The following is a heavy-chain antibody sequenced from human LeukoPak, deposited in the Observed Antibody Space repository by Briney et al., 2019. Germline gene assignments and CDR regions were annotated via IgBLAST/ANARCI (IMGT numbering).Heavy chain of an antibody. V-gene: IGHV1-46*01. CDR3: ARGASYGSGSYYNEGFDY. CDR1: GYTFTSYY. Sequence: ASVTVSCKASGYTFTSYYMHWVRQAPGQGLEWMGIINPSGGSTSYAQKFQGRVTMTRDSSTSTVYMELSSLRSEDTAVYYCARGASYGSGSYYNEGFDYWGQGTLVTVSS. D-gene: IGHD3-10*01. J-gene: IGHJ4*02. CDR2: INPSGGST.